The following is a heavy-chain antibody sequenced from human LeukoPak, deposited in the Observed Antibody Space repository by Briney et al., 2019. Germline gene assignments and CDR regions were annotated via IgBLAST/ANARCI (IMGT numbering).Heavy chain of an antibody. V-gene: IGHV1-46*01. CDR2: INPSGGST. CDR3: ARESGNYDILTGYYTYYYGMDV. J-gene: IGHJ6*02. Sequence: ASVKVSCKASGYTFTSYYMHWVRQAPGQGLEWMGIINPSGGSTRYAQKFQGRVTMTRDTSTSTVYMELSSLRSEDTAVYYCARESGNYDILTGYYTYYYGMDVWGQGTTVTVSS. D-gene: IGHD3-9*01. CDR1: GYTFTSYY.